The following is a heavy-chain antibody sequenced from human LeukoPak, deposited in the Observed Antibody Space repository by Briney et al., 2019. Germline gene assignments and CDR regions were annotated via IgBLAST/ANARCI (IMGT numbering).Heavy chain of an antibody. D-gene: IGHD3-10*01. CDR3: ARDWFHPIDY. Sequence: GGSLRLSCAASGFTFSDTWMHWVRQAPGEGLVWVSRIRSDGSDTRYAESVKGRFTISRDNAKNTLYLQMNSLRAEDTAVYYCARDWFHPIDYWGQGTLVTVSS. CDR2: IRSDGSDT. V-gene: IGHV3-74*01. J-gene: IGHJ4*02. CDR1: GFTFSDTW.